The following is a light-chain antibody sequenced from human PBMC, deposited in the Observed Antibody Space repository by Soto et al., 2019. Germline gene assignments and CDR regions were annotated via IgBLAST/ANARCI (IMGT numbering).Light chain of an antibody. V-gene: IGKV3-15*01. CDR2: GAS. J-gene: IGKJ1*01. Sequence: EIVMTQSPATLSVAPGERATLSCRASQSVSRNLAWYQQKPGQAPRLLIYGASTRATGIPARISGSGSGTEFTLIISSLQSEDFAVYYCQQYNTCPRTFGQGTKVEIK. CDR1: QSVSRN. CDR3: QQYNTCPRT.